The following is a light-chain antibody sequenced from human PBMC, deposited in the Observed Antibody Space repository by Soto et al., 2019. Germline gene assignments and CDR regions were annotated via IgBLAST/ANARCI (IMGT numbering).Light chain of an antibody. CDR2: DDV. J-gene: IGLJ2*01. Sequence: QSVLTQPPSVSAAPGQKVTISCSGSSSNVGINYVSWYQQLPGTAPKVLIYDDVKRPPAIPARISAAKTGTSATLGITGRQTGDEADDYCGTWDSSMSGVVFGGGTKVTVL. V-gene: IGLV1-51*01. CDR1: SSNVGINY. CDR3: GTWDSSMSGVV.